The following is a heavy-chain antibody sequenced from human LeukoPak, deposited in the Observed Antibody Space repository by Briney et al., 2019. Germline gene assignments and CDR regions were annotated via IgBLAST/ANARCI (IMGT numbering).Heavy chain of an antibody. CDR2: MSDIGPNT. Sequence: GGSLRLSCAASGFTVTEYAMTWIRQSPGKGLEWVSSMSDIGPNTYYADSVKGRFTISRNTSKNTLLLQMNSLRGDDTALYFCARRLSLRFDAFAVWGPGTVVTVSS. CDR1: GFTVTEYA. CDR3: ARRLSLRFDAFAV. J-gene: IGHJ3*01. V-gene: IGHV3-23*01. D-gene: IGHD3-3*01.